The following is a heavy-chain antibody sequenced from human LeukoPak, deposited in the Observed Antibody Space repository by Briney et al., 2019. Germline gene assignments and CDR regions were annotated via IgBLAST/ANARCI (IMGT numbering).Heavy chain of an antibody. CDR3: AVDYYGSGSCDY. J-gene: IGHJ4*02. D-gene: IGHD3-10*01. CDR1: GYTFTAYY. CDR2: INPNSGGT. V-gene: IGHV1-2*02. Sequence: GASVKVSCKASGYTFTAYYLHWVRQAPGQGLEWMGWINPNSGGTNNAQKFQGRVTMTRDTSISTAYMELSRLRSDDTAVYYCAVDYYGSGSCDYWGQGTLVTVSS.